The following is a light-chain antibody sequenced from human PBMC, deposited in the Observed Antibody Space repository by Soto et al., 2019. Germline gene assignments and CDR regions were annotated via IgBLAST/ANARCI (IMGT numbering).Light chain of an antibody. V-gene: IGKV3-20*01. J-gene: IGKJ1*01. CDR3: QQYGNSPTWT. CDR1: QSISSTY. Sequence: EIVLTQSPGTLSLSPGERATLSCRASQSISSTYFSWYQQKPGQAPRLLIYGASSRATGIPDRFSASGSGTDFTLTISRLEPEDFAVYYCQQYGNSPTWTFGQGTKVDIK. CDR2: GAS.